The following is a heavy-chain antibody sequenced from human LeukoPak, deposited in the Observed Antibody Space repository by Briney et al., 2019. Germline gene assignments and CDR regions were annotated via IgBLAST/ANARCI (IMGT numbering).Heavy chain of an antibody. J-gene: IGHJ4*02. Sequence: GGSLRLSCAASGFTFSSYAMSWVRQAPGRGLEWVSAILGSGRSAYYADSVKGRFTISRDNSKNSLFLRMNSLRVEDTALYYCSKWGDYDVLTGYYDSDFWGQGTLVTVSA. CDR2: ILGSGRSA. CDR1: GFTFSSYA. V-gene: IGHV3-23*01. CDR3: SKWGDYDVLTGYYDSDF. D-gene: IGHD3-9*01.